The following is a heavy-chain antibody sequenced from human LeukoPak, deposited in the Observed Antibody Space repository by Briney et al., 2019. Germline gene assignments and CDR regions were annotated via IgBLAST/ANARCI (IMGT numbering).Heavy chain of an antibody. CDR3: ARDLDFTYYYGSGSYYSDP. Sequence: PGGSLRLSCAASGFTFSSYWMSWVRQAPGKGLEWVANIKQDGSAKYYVDFVKGRFTISRDNAKSSLYLQMNSLRAEDTAVYYCARDLDFTYYYGSGSYYSDPWGQGTLVTVSS. V-gene: IGHV3-7*01. J-gene: IGHJ5*02. CDR1: GFTFSSYW. D-gene: IGHD3-10*01. CDR2: IKQDGSAK.